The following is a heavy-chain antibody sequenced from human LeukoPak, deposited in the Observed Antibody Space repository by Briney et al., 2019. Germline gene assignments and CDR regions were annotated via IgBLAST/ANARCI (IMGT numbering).Heavy chain of an antibody. D-gene: IGHD2-2*01. J-gene: IGHJ4*02. V-gene: IGHV3-30*03. CDR2: ISYDGSNK. Sequence: GGFPRLSCAASGFTFSSYGMHWVRQAPGKGLVWVAVISYDGSNKYYADSVKGRFTISRDNSKNTLYLQMNSLRAEDTAVYYCVRGYYCSSTSCYGGFDYWGQGTLVTVSS. CDR3: VRGYYCSSTSCYGGFDY. CDR1: GFTFSSYG.